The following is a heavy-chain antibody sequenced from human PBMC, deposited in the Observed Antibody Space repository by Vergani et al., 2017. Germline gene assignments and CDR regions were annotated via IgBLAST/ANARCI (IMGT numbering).Heavy chain of an antibody. D-gene: IGHD2-15*01. CDR3: AREGRGGYCSGGSCYSGWYFDL. J-gene: IGHJ2*01. Sequence: QVQLQESGPGLVKPSETLSLTCTVSGGSISSYYWSWIRQPAGKGLEWIGRIYTSGSTNYNPSLKSRVTMSVDTSKNQFSLKLSSVTAADTAVYYCAREGRGGYCSGGSCYSGWYFDLWGRGTLVTVSS. CDR2: IYTSGST. V-gene: IGHV4-4*07. CDR1: GGSISSYY.